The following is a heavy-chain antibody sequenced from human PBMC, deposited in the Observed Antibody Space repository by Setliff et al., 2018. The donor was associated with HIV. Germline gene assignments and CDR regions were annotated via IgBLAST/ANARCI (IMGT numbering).Heavy chain of an antibody. Sequence: SETLSLTCTVSGGSIRTGAYYWGWIRQPPWKGLEWIGSIYYDGRTFYKPSLKSRLTISVDTSKNQFSLRLNSVTAADTAVYYCARGRGTLPGMSGGNWFHPWGPGTLVTVSS. D-gene: IGHD3-3*01. CDR1: GGSIRTGAYY. CDR3: ARGRGTLPGMSGGNWFHP. J-gene: IGHJ5*02. V-gene: IGHV4-39*07. CDR2: IYYDGRT.